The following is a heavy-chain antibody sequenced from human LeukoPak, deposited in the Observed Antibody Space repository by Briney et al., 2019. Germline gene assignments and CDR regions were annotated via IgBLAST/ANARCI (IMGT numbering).Heavy chain of an antibody. CDR1: GGSISSGSYY. CDR3: ARAFTGYCSSTSCYNEVGEGGYYYYMDV. J-gene: IGHJ6*03. D-gene: IGHD2-2*02. CDR2: IYTSGST. Sequence: SETLSLTCTVSGGSISSGSYYWSWIRQPAGKGLEWIGRIYTSGSTNYNPSLKSRVTISVDTSKNQFSLKLSSVTAADTAVYYCARAFTGYCSSTSCYNEVGEGGYYYYMDVWGKGTTVTVSS. V-gene: IGHV4-61*02.